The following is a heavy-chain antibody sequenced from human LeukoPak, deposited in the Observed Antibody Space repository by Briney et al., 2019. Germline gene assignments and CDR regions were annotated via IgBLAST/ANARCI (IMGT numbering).Heavy chain of an antibody. D-gene: IGHD2-15*01. CDR1: GFTFSSYS. CDR3: ARDGEAAGGYWYFDL. J-gene: IGHJ2*01. CDR2: ISSSSSYI. Sequence: GGSLRLSCAASGFTFSSYSMNWVRQAPGKGLEWVSSISSSSSYIYYADSVKGRFTISRDNAKNSLYLQMNSLRAEDTAVYYCARDGEAAGGYWYFDLWGRGTLVTVSS. V-gene: IGHV3-21*01.